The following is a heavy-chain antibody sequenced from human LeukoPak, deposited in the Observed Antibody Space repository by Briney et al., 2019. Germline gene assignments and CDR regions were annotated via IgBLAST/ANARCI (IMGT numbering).Heavy chain of an antibody. V-gene: IGHV3-33*01. CDR1: GFTFSSYG. D-gene: IGHD6-19*01. J-gene: IGHJ4*02. Sequence: GGSLRLSCAASGFTFSSYGMHWVRQAPGKGLEWVAVIWYDGSNKYYADSVKGRFTISRDNSKNTLYLQMNSLRAEDTAVYDCARDLGIAVAGTESDYWGQGTLVTVSS. CDR2: IWYDGSNK. CDR3: ARDLGIAVAGTESDY.